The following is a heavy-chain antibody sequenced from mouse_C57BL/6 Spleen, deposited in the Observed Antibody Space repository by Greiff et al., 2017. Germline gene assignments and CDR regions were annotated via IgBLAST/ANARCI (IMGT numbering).Heavy chain of an antibody. CDR2: IDPETGGT. CDR3: TRLDYYGSSSFAY. CDR1: GYTFTDYE. Sequence: QVQLKESGAELVRPGASVTLSCKASGYTFTDYEMHWVKQTPVHGLEWIGAIDPETGGTAYNQKFKGKAILTADKSSSTAYMELRSLTSEDSAVYYCTRLDYYGSSSFAYWGQGTLVTVSA. D-gene: IGHD1-1*01. J-gene: IGHJ3*01. V-gene: IGHV1-15*01.